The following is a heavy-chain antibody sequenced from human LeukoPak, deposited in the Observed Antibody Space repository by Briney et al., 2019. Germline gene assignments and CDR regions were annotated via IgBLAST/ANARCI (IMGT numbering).Heavy chain of an antibody. D-gene: IGHD6-19*01. CDR1: GFTFDDYG. CDR3: ARDMKWYSSGRYVFLDY. CDR2: INWNGGST. V-gene: IGHV3-20*01. J-gene: IGHJ4*02. Sequence: PGGSLRLSCAASGFTFDDYGMSWVRQAPGKGLEWVSGINWNGGSTGYADSVKGRFTISRDNAKNSLYLQMNSLRAEDTALYHCARDMKWYSSGRYVFLDYWGQGTLVTVSS.